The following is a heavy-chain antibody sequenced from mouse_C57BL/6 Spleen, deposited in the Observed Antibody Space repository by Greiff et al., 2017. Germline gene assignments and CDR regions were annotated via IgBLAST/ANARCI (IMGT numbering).Heavy chain of an antibody. Sequence: QVQLKESGPGLVAPSQSLSITCTVSGFSLTSYGVHWVRQPPGKGLEWLEVIWSDGSTTYNSALKSRLSISKDNSKSQVFLKMNSLQTDDTAMYYCARQKDDYGENWFAYWGQGTLVTVSA. V-gene: IGHV2-6-1*01. D-gene: IGHD2-4*01. CDR1: GFSLTSYG. J-gene: IGHJ3*01. CDR3: ARQKDDYGENWFAY. CDR2: IWSDGST.